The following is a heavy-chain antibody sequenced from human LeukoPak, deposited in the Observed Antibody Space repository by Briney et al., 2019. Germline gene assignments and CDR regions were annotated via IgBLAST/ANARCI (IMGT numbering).Heavy chain of an antibody. CDR3: ARRQIYFDH. Sequence: SETLSLTCTVSGGSINRGYWSWVRQHPGKGLEWIGHILYSGSTFYNPSLKSRLTISLDTSKNQFSLKLTSVTAADTAVYYCARRQIYFDHWGQGTLVTVSS. CDR2: ILYSGST. J-gene: IGHJ4*02. V-gene: IGHV4-31*03. CDR1: GGSINRGY.